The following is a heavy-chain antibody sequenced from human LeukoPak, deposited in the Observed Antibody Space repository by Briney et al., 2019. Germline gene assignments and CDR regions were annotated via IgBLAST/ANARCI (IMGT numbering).Heavy chain of an antibody. CDR1: GFTFSSYS. J-gene: IGHJ4*02. CDR3: AREGGYDFWSGYFKTIDFDY. V-gene: IGHV3-48*01. Sequence: GGSLRLSCAASGFTFSSYSMNWVRQAPGKGLEWVSYISSSSSSTIYYADSVKGRFTISRDNAKNSLYLQMNSLRAEDTAVYYCAREGGYDFWSGYFKTIDFDYWGQGTLVTVSS. CDR2: ISSSSSSTI. D-gene: IGHD3-3*01.